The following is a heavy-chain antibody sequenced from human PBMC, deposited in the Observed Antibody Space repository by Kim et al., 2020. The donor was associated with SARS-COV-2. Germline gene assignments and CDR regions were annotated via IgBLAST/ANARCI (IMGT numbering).Heavy chain of an antibody. CDR2: IHPGDSNT. D-gene: IGHD3-10*01. J-gene: IGHJ3*02. V-gene: IGHV5-51*01. Sequence: ESLKISCKGSGYRFASYWIGWVRQMPGKGLEWMAIIHPGDSNTRYSPSFQGQVTVSADNSVSTAHVQWSSLKASDTAMYYCARHRPGTGTFDIWGQGTMVTVSS. CDR3: ARHRPGTGTFDI. CDR1: GYRFASYW.